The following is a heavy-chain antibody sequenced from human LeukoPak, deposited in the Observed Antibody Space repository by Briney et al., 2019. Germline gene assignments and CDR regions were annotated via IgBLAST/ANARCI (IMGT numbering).Heavy chain of an antibody. CDR3: ARDSLSPPQGDS. V-gene: IGHV3-53*01. CDR2: IYSDGSI. J-gene: IGHJ4*02. CDR1: GFTVSSSY. D-gene: IGHD2/OR15-2a*01. Sequence: GGSLRLSCAASGFTVSSSYMSWVRQAPGKGLEWVSVIYSDGSIYYPDSVKGRFTISRDNSKNTLFLQMSSLRAEDTAVYYCARDSLSPPQGDSWGQGTLVTVSS.